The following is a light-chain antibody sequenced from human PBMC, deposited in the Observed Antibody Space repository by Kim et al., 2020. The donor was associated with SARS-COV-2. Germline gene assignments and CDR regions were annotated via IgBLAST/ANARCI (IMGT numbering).Light chain of an antibody. V-gene: IGKV3-11*01. CDR3: QQRSNWPLT. Sequence: LSPGERATLACRASQSVSSYVAWYQQKCGQAPRLLIYDASNRATGIPARFSGSGSGTDFTLTISSLEAEDFAVYYCQQRSNWPLTFGGGTKVDIK. CDR2: DAS. J-gene: IGKJ4*01. CDR1: QSVSSY.